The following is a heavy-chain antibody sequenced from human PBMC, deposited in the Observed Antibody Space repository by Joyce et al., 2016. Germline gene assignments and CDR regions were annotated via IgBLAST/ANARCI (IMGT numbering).Heavy chain of an antibody. V-gene: IGHV5-10-1*03. CDR3: ARRPYSSSWTPFDH. J-gene: IGHJ4*02. Sequence: EVQLVQSGAEVKKPGESLRISCQGSGYIFTNYWVNWVRQMPGKGLEGMVRIAPTDSYTSYSPSFHGHVTISFDKSISTAYLQWTSLKASDSGFYYCARRPYSSSWTPFDHWGQGTLVTVSS. D-gene: IGHD2-2*01. CDR2: IAPTDSYT. CDR1: GYIFTNYW.